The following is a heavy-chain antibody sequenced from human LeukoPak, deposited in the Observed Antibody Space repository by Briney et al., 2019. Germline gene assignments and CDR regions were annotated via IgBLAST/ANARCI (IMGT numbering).Heavy chain of an antibody. Sequence: GGSLRLSCATSGFIFPDYYMIWIRQAPGKGLECISYISPVGTTIYYADSVKGRFTISRDNAKNSLYLQMNSLRAEDTAVYYCAELGITMIGGVWGKGTTVTISS. J-gene: IGHJ6*04. CDR2: ISPVGTTI. D-gene: IGHD3-10*02. CDR3: AELGITMIGGV. CDR1: GFIFPDYY. V-gene: IGHV3-11*04.